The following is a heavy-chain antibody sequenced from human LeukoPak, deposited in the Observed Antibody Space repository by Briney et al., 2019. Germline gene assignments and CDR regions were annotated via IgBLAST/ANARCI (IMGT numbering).Heavy chain of an antibody. CDR1: GFTFRSYS. Sequence: GGSLRLSCAASGFTFRSYSMNWVRQAPGKGLEWVSAIDPSSTYIYYADSVKGRFTISRDNAKNSLYLQMNSLRAEDTALYYCAKDIQTLRGSYFQKWGQGTLVTVSS. D-gene: IGHD3-16*01. CDR2: IDPSSTYI. V-gene: IGHV3-21*04. J-gene: IGHJ1*01. CDR3: AKDIQTLRGSYFQK.